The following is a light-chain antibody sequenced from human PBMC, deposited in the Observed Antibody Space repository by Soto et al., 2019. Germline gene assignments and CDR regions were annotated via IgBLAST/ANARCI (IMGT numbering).Light chain of an antibody. CDR3: QQYNGYSRT. J-gene: IGKJ1*01. V-gene: IGKV1-5*01. CDR2: DVS. CDR1: QSIGDS. Sequence: DIQMTQSPSTLSASLLDRVTITCRASQSIGDSLAWYQQKPGKAPYLLISDVSSLERGVPSRFSGSGSGTEFTLTISSMQPDDFATFYCQQYNGYSRTFGQGTKVDI.